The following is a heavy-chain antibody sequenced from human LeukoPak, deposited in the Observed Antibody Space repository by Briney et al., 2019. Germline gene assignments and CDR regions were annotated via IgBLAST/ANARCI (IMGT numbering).Heavy chain of an antibody. V-gene: IGHV1-2*02. D-gene: IGHD6-19*01. CDR3: ATDPGSGWYNGRGY. Sequence: ASVKVSCKASGYTFTGYYMHWVRQAPGQGLEWMGWINPNSGGTIYAQKFQGRVTMTEDTSTDTAYMELSSLRSEDTAVYYCATDPGSGWYNGRGYWGQGTLVTVSS. J-gene: IGHJ4*02. CDR1: GYTFTGYY. CDR2: INPNSGGT.